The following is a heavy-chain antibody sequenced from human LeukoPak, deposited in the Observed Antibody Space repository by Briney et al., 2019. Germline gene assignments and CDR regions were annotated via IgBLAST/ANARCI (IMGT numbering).Heavy chain of an antibody. D-gene: IGHD5-12*01. Sequence: GGSLRLSCAASGFTFSSYGMHWVRQAPGKGLEWVAVISYDGSNKYYADSVKGRFTISRDNSKNTLYLQMNSLRAEVTAVYHCARWLRLGDYWGQGTLVTVSS. CDR1: GFTFSSYG. V-gene: IGHV3-30*03. CDR3: ARWLRLGDY. J-gene: IGHJ4*02. CDR2: ISYDGSNK.